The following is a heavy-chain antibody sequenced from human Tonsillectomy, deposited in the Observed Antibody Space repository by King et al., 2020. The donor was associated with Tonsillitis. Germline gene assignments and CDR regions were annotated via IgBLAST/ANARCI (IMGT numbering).Heavy chain of an antibody. CDR3: AKDLGNNGYYYFFDY. J-gene: IGHJ4*02. V-gene: IGHV3-23*04. Sequence: VQLVESGGGSVQPGGSLRLSCAASGFTFSSYALSWVRQAPQKGLEWVSAISGSGGGTYYADSVKGRFTISRDNSKNTLYLQMNSLRAEDTAVYYCAKDLGNNGYYYFFDYWGQGTLVTVSS. CDR2: ISGSGGGT. D-gene: IGHD3-22*01. CDR1: GFTFSSYA.